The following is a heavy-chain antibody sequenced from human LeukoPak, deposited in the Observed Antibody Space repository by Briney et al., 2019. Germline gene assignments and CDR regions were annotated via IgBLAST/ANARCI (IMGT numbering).Heavy chain of an antibody. J-gene: IGHJ4*02. Sequence: PGGSLRLSCAASGFSFYSYKMNWVRAGPGKGREWLSYNSGSSSTIYYAVSVKGRFTISSNNTKNSLYLQMNSLRAEDTAVYYCARELSGSSFGDYWGQGTLVTVSS. CDR3: ARELSGSSFGDY. CDR2: NSGSSSTI. CDR1: GFSFYSYK. V-gene: IGHV3-48*03. D-gene: IGHD3-10*01.